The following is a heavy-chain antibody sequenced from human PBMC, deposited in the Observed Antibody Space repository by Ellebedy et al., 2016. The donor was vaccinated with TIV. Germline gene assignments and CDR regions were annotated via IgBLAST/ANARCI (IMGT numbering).Heavy chain of an antibody. V-gene: IGHV3-23*01. CDR3: AKDRRYYDSSGIYLEYFQH. D-gene: IGHD3-22*01. J-gene: IGHJ1*01. CDR2: ISGSGGST. Sequence: GGSLRLSXAASGFTFSSYAMSWVRQAPGKGLEWVSAISGSGGSTYYADSVKGRFTISRDNSKNTLYLQMNSLRAEDTAVYYCAKDRRYYDSSGIYLEYFQHWGQGTLVTVSS. CDR1: GFTFSSYA.